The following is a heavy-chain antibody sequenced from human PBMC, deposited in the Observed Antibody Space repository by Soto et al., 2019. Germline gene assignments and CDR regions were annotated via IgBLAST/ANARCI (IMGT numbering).Heavy chain of an antibody. CDR1: DGPISSGDYY. J-gene: IGHJ4*02. Sequence: QVQLQESGPGLVKPSQTLSLTCTVSDGPISSGDYYWSWIRQPTGKGLEWIGYIYYSGSTYYNPSLKSRFTISVDTSKNQFSLKLSSVTAADTAVYYWASAGAYCGGDSPSSEFDYWGQGTLVTVSS. D-gene: IGHD2-21*02. V-gene: IGHV4-30-4*01. CDR3: ASAGAYCGGDSPSSEFDY. CDR2: IYYSGST.